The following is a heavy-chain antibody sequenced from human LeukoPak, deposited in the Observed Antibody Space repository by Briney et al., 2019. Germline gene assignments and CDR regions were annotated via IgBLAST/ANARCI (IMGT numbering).Heavy chain of an antibody. J-gene: IGHJ4*02. Sequence: GGSLRLSCAASGFTFDDYAMHWVRQAPGKGLEWVSGISWNSGSIGYADSVKGRFTISRDNAKNSLYLQMNSLRAEDTALYYCAKGANYDILTGSDYWGQGTLVTVFS. CDR1: GFTFDDYA. CDR2: ISWNSGSI. D-gene: IGHD3-9*01. V-gene: IGHV3-9*01. CDR3: AKGANYDILTGSDY.